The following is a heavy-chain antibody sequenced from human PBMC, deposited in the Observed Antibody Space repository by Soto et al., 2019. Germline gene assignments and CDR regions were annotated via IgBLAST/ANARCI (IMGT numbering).Heavy chain of an antibody. V-gene: IGHV4-59*01. D-gene: IGHD1-1*01. CDR3: ARGGTEGGLDV. Sequence: QMQLQESGPGVVKPSETLSLTCTVSGASISTYYWTWIRQAPGKGLEWIGYLYYSGNTNYNPSLKSRVTLSVDTSNTHFSLTLTSATAADTAVYFCARGGTEGGLDVWGQGTTVAVSS. CDR2: LYYSGNT. J-gene: IGHJ6*02. CDR1: GASISTYY.